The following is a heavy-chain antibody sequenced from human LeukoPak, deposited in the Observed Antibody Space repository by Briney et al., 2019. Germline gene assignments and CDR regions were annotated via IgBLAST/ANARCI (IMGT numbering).Heavy chain of an antibody. CDR1: GVSISSTSFY. V-gene: IGHV4-39*01. J-gene: IGHJ4*02. Sequence: SETLSLTCTVYGVSISSTSFYWGWIRQPPGKGLEWVGSINYSGSTYYNPSLKSRVTISVDTSKNRFSLKLSSVTAADTAVYYCARHPGGVQGVPYYFDYWGQGTLVTVSS. CDR3: ARHPGGVQGVPYYFDY. D-gene: IGHD3-10*01. CDR2: INYSGST.